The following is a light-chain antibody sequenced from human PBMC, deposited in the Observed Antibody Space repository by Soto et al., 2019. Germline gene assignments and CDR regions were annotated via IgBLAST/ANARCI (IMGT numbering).Light chain of an antibody. J-gene: IGKJ1*01. CDR1: YNIRNS. CDR3: QQSYSTPLT. CDR2: ASS. Sequence: DIQMTQPPSSLSASVGDRVTITCRANYNIRNSLNWYQQKPREAPKLRIYASSSLESGVPSRFSGSASGTDFTLTINSLQPEDFATYYCQQSYSTPLTFGKGTKVEIK. V-gene: IGKV1-39*01.